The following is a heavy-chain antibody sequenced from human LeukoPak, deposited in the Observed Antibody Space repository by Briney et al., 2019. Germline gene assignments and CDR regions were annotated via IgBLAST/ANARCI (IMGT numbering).Heavy chain of an antibody. V-gene: IGHV1-2*02. Sequence: ASVKVSCKASGYSFISNYIQWVRQAPGLGPEWMGWMHPGNGNTRYAEKFQGRVTMTRDTSINTAYMDLSSLRSDDTAVYYCAREGSYCVGGDCYSFDFWGQGTLITVSS. CDR1: GYSFISNY. CDR2: MHPGNGNT. J-gene: IGHJ4*02. D-gene: IGHD2-21*02. CDR3: AREGSYCVGGDCYSFDF.